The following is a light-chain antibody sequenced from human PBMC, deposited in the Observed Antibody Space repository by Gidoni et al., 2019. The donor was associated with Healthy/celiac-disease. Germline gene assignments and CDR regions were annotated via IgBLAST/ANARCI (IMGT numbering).Light chain of an antibody. V-gene: IGLV1-44*01. CDR1: SSNIGSHP. Sequence: QSVLTQPTSESGTPGQRVTSSCSGSSSNIGSHPGNWYQQLPGTAPKLLIYSNNQPPSGVPDRFSGSKSGTSASLAIIGLQSEDVSDYYCAAWSDSLNVVVFGGGTKLTVL. CDR3: AAWSDSLNVVV. J-gene: IGLJ2*01. CDR2: SNN.